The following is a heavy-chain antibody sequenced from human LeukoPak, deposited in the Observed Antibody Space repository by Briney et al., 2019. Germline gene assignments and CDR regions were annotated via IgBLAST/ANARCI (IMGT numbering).Heavy chain of an antibody. CDR2: IYSGGST. CDR3: ARVGSGSYYGN. Sequence: GGSLRLSCAASGFTVSGNYMSWVRQAPGKGLEWVPVIYSGGSTYYADSVKGRFTISRDNSKNTLYLQMNSLRAEDTAVYYCARVGSGSYYGNWGQGTLVTVSS. V-gene: IGHV3-53*01. D-gene: IGHD3-10*01. CDR1: GFTVSGNY. J-gene: IGHJ4*02.